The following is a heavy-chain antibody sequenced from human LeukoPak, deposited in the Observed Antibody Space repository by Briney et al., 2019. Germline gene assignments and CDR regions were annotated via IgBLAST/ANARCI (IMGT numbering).Heavy chain of an antibody. Sequence: RASVKVSCKASGYTFTGYYMHWVRQAPGQGLEWMGWINPNSGGTNYAQKFQGRVAMTRDTSISTAYMELSRLRSDDTAVYYCARDLAAAGTHPGFDPWGQGTLVTVSS. V-gene: IGHV1-2*02. D-gene: IGHD6-13*01. CDR2: INPNSGGT. CDR1: GYTFTGYY. CDR3: ARDLAAAGTHPGFDP. J-gene: IGHJ5*02.